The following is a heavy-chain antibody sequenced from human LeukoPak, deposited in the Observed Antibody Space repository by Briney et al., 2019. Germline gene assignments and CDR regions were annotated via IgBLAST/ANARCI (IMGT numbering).Heavy chain of an antibody. CDR1: GFTLGTHC. CDR3: VRSQGGYYYDSSGYYQGPLDY. J-gene: IGHJ4*02. V-gene: IGHV3-21*01. D-gene: IGHD3-22*01. Sequence: PGGSLRLSCAASGFTLGTHCMTWVRQAPGKGLEWVSSISGSSNYIHYADSVKGRFTISRDNAENSLYLQMNGLRAEDTAMYYCVRSQGGYYYDSSGYYQGPLDYWSQGTLVTVSS. CDR2: ISGSSNYI.